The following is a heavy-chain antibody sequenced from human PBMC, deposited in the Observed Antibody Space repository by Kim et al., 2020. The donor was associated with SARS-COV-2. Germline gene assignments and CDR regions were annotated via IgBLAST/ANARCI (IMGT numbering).Heavy chain of an antibody. CDR1: GDSITSVGFY. V-gene: IGHV4-31*03. CDR3: ARNPRRYFGSVDSFNV. J-gene: IGHJ3*01. Sequence: SETLSLTCTVSGDSITSVGFYWSWLRQYPGKGPEWIGYIFYSGSTSYTPSLKSRIAISRETSKNQFSLRLISVTAADTAIYYCARNPRRYFGSVDSFNVWGQGTLVTVSS. D-gene: IGHD1-1*01. CDR2: IFYSGST.